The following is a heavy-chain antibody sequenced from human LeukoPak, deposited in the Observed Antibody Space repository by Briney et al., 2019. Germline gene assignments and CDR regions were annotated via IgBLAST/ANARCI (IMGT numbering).Heavy chain of an antibody. CDR1: GFTFSSYT. CDR3: ASGFLTGHSYGMDV. V-gene: IGHV3-48*02. D-gene: IGHD3-9*01. J-gene: IGHJ6*02. Sequence: GGSLRLSCAASGFTFSSYTMNWVRQAPWKGLEWVSYISTGSGTIYYADSVKGRFTISRDNAKNSLYLQMNSLRDEDTAVYYCASGFLTGHSYGMDVWGQGTTVTVSS. CDR2: ISTGSGTI.